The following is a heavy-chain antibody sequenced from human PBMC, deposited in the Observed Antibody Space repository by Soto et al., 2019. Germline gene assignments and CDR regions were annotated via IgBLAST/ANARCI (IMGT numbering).Heavy chain of an antibody. D-gene: IGHD3-9*01. J-gene: IGHJ5*02. CDR2: LVPVFGTP. Sequence: QVQLVQSGAEVKQPGSSVKVSCKASGGVFSNYALTWVRQAPGQGPEWVGGLVPVFGTPNYAPKFQGRVTVTAHESTRTGYLELTTLTSADTVIYFGARGSHYRSTGYYFATWGQGTLVIVSS. V-gene: IGHV1-69*01. CDR1: GGVFSNYA. CDR3: ARGSHYRSTGYYFAT.